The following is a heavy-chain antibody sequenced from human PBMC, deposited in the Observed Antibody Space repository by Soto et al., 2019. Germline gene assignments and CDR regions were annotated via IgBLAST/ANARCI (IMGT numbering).Heavy chain of an antibody. V-gene: IGHV3-7*01. J-gene: IGHJ3*02. Sequence: PGGSLRLSCAASGFSFSTSWMTWVRQAPGMGLEWVANIKQDGSEKQYVASVKGRFAISRDNAKNSLYLEMNSLRAEDTAVYYCARDPWGYESSGYYFGAFDIWGQGTMVTVSS. CDR2: IKQDGSEK. CDR1: GFSFSTSW. CDR3: ARDPWGYESSGYYFGAFDI. D-gene: IGHD3-22*01.